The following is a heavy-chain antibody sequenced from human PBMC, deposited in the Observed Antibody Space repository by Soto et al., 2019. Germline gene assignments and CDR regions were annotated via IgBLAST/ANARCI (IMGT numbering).Heavy chain of an antibody. Sequence: AGGAHRLSSTASGFNFGSYGMNWVRQAPGKGLEWVSSISDDGDSTYYADSVKGRFTISRDNSKNTLYLQMNSLRAEDTAVYYCAKRSGYQEAAYLDYWGQGTLVTVSS. CDR2: ISDDGDST. CDR3: AKRSGYQEAAYLDY. CDR1: GFNFGSYG. D-gene: IGHD5-12*01. J-gene: IGHJ4*02. V-gene: IGHV3-23*01.